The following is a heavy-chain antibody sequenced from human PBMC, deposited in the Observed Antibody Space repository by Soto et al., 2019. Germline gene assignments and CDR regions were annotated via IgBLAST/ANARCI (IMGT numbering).Heavy chain of an antibody. J-gene: IGHJ4*02. D-gene: IGHD3-22*01. Sequence: PGGSLRLSCAASEFTFSNYAMSWVRQAPGKGLEWVSAISYGGGTTYYADSVKGRFTISRDNSKNTLYPQMNSLRAEDTAVYYCAKNPGYYYDSTGYIFDDWGQGTLV. CDR1: EFTFSNYA. CDR3: AKNPGYYYDSTGYIFDD. V-gene: IGHV3-23*01. CDR2: ISYGGGTT.